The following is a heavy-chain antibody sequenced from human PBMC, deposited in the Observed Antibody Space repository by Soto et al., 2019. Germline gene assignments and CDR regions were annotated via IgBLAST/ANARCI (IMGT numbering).Heavy chain of an antibody. J-gene: IGHJ4*02. Sequence: GGSLRLSCAAPGFTFSSYAMHWVRQAPGKGLEWVAVISYDGSNKYYADSVKGRFTISRDNSKNTLYLQMNSLRAEDTAVYYCARDRDYAFDYWGQGTLVTVSS. CDR2: ISYDGSNK. CDR1: GFTFSSYA. D-gene: IGHD2-2*01. CDR3: ARDRDYAFDY. V-gene: IGHV3-30-3*01.